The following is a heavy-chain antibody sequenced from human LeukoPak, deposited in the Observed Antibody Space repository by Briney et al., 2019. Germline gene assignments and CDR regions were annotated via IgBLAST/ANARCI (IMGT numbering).Heavy chain of an antibody. CDR3: ARKFDH. J-gene: IGHJ4*02. CDR1: GGSFSGYY. Sequence: SETLSLTCAVYGGSFSGYYWTWIRQPPGKGLEWIGEINHSGSTNYNPSLKSRVTISVDTSKNQLSLKLNSVTAADTAVYYCARKFDHWGQGTLVTVSS. V-gene: IGHV4-34*01. CDR2: INHSGST.